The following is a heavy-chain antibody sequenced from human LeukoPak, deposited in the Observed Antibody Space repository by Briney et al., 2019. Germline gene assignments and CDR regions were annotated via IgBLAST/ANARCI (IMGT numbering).Heavy chain of an antibody. V-gene: IGHV1-8*01. Sequence: GASVTVSCKASGYTFTSYDINWVRQATGQGLEWMGWMNPNSGNTGYAQKFQGRVTMTRTTSISTAYMELSSLRSEDTAVYYCARVPGYWTNGVCHEGYYFDYWGQGTLVTVSS. J-gene: IGHJ4*02. CDR1: GYTFTSYD. CDR3: ARVPGYWTNGVCHEGYYFDY. D-gene: IGHD2-8*01. CDR2: MNPNSGNT.